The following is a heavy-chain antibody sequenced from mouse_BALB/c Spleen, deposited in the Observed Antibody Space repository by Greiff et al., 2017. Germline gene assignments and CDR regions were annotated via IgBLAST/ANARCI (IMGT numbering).Heavy chain of an antibody. CDR2: INPYNDGT. CDR1: GYTFTSYV. D-gene: IGHD1-1*01. V-gene: IGHV1-14*01. CDR3: ARKGYYGSSYYAMDY. J-gene: IGHJ4*01. Sequence: VQLQQSGPELVKPGASVKMSCKASGYTFTSYVMHWVKQKPGQGLEWIGYINPYNDGTKYNEKFKGKATLTSDKSSSTAYMELSSLTSEDSAVYYCARKGYYGSSYYAMDYWGQGTSVTVSS.